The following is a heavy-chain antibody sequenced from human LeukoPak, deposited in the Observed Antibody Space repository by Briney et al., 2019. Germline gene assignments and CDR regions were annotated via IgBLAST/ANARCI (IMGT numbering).Heavy chain of an antibody. CDR1: GLPIGDFA. Sequence: PGGSLRLSCVASGLPIGDFAMTWVRQAPGKGLEWVSYIRTSPSVTYYSDSVKGRFTVSRDNAKNSLYLQMNSLRDEDTAMYYCARDYAYAFDVWGQGTMVTVSS. CDR2: IRTSPSVT. V-gene: IGHV3-48*02. CDR3: ARDYAYAFDV. D-gene: IGHD2-2*01. J-gene: IGHJ3*01.